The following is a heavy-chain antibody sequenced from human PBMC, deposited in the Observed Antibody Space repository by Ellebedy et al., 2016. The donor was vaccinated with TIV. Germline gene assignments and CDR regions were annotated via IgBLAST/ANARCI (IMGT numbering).Heavy chain of an antibody. CDR1: GFTFDDYA. D-gene: IGHD6-13*01. V-gene: IGHV3-9*01. J-gene: IGHJ3*02. CDR3: AKERAGTDAFDI. Sequence: SLKISXAASGFTFDDYAMHWVRQAPGKGLEWVSGISWNSGSIGYADSVKGRFTISRDNAKNSLYLQMNSLRAEDTALYYCAKERAGTDAFDIWGQGTMVTVSS. CDR2: ISWNSGSI.